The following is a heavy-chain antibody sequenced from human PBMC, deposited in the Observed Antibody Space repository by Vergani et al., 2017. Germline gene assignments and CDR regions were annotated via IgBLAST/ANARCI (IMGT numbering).Heavy chain of an antibody. D-gene: IGHD3-16*01. CDR3: AKDWGIGDRLPDY. CDR2: ISYDGSNK. CDR1: GFTFSSYG. Sequence: QVQLVESGGGVVQPGRSLRLSCAASGFTFSSYGMHWVRQAPGKGLEWVAVISYDGSNKYYADSVKGRFTISRDNSKNTLYLQMNSLRAEDTAVYYCAKDWGIGDRLPDYWGQGTLVTVSS. J-gene: IGHJ4*02. V-gene: IGHV3-30*18.